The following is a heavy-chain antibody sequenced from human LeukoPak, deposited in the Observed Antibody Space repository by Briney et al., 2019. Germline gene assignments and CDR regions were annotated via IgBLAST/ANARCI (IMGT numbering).Heavy chain of an antibody. Sequence: KASETLSLTCTVSGGSISGYYWSWIRQPPGKGLEWIGEINHSGSTNYNPSLKSRVTISVDTSKNQFSLKLSSVTAADTAVYYCARHCRYSYGDFDYWGQGTLVTVSS. J-gene: IGHJ4*02. CDR3: ARHCRYSYGDFDY. CDR1: GGSISGYY. CDR2: INHSGST. V-gene: IGHV4-34*01. D-gene: IGHD5-18*01.